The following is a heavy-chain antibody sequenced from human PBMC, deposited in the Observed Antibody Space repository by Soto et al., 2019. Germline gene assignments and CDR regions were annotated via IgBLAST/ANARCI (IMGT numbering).Heavy chain of an antibody. V-gene: IGHV4-34*01. J-gene: IGHJ4*02. Sequence: QVQLQQWGAGLLKPSETLSLTCAVYGGSLSGYYWSWIRQPPGKALEWIGEINYSGNTNYNPSLKRRVTISVDTSKNQHYLNLSSVTAADTAMYYCARHHVRGRTIAGAAEFWGQGTLVTVSS. CDR1: GGSLSGYY. D-gene: IGHD1-26*01. CDR2: INYSGNT. CDR3: ARHHVRGRTIAGAAEF.